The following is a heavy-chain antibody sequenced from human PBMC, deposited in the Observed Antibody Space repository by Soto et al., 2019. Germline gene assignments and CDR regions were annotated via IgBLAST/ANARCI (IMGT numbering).Heavy chain of an antibody. V-gene: IGHV4-61*01. CDR2: VYYSGIT. CDR1: GVPVNSGSYY. Sequence: QVHLQESGPGLVKPSETLSLTCTVSGVPVNSGSYYWSWIRQPPGKELEWIGYVYYSGITNYNPSLKGRVTISFATSKNQFSLQLTSVTAADTAVYHCTRDLDYWGQGTLVTVSS. CDR3: TRDLDY. J-gene: IGHJ4*02.